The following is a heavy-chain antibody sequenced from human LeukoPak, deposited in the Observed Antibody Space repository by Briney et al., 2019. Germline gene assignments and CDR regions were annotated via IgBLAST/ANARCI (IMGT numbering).Heavy chain of an antibody. CDR2: IIPIFGTA. CDR3: ASLAMIKSLAGWFDP. D-gene: IGHD3-22*01. Sequence: SVKVSCKASGGTFSSYAISWVRQAPGQGLEWMGGIIPIFGTANYAQKFQGRDTITADESTSTAYMELSSLRSEDTAVYYCASLAMIKSLAGWFDPWGQGTLVTVSS. CDR1: GGTFSSYA. V-gene: IGHV1-69*01. J-gene: IGHJ5*02.